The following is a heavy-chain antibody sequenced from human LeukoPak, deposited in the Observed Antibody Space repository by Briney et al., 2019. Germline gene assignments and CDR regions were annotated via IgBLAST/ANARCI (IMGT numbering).Heavy chain of an antibody. Sequence: RASVKVSCKASGYTFTSYGISWVRQAPGQGLEWMGWISAYNGNTNYAQKFQGRVTITAVESMSTAYMELSSLRSEDTAVYYCARGWLAETTVVTPYNYWGQGTLVTVSS. CDR1: GYTFTSYG. D-gene: IGHD4-23*01. J-gene: IGHJ4*02. CDR3: ARGWLAETTVVTPYNY. V-gene: IGHV1-18*01. CDR2: ISAYNGNT.